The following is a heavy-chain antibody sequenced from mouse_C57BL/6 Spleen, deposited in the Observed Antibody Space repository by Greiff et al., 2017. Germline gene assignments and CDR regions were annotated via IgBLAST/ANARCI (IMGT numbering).Heavy chain of an antibody. J-gene: IGHJ2*01. Sequence: QVQLQQPGAELVKPGASVKLSCKASGYTFTSYWMHWVKQRPGQGLEWIGMIHPNSGSTNYNEKFKSKATLTVDKSSSTAYMQLSSLTSEDSAVYYCARRGYYGYERNYFDYWGQGTTLTVSS. CDR1: GYTFTSYW. CDR3: ARRGYYGYERNYFDY. V-gene: IGHV1-64*01. CDR2: IHPNSGST. D-gene: IGHD2-2*01.